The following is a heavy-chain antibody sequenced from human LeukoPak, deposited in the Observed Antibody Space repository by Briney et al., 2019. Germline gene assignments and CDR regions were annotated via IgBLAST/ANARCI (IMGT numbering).Heavy chain of an antibody. D-gene: IGHD3-10*01. CDR3: AREITGRSGSLTYFDY. Sequence: GGSLRLSCAASGFTFSDHWMTWVRQAPGKGLEWVANIKRDGSEKYYVDSVKGRFTMSRDNAKNSLYLQMNSLTAEDTAIYYCAREITGRSGSLTYFDYWGQGTLVTVSS. J-gene: IGHJ4*02. CDR2: IKRDGSEK. CDR1: GFTFSDHW. V-gene: IGHV3-7*01.